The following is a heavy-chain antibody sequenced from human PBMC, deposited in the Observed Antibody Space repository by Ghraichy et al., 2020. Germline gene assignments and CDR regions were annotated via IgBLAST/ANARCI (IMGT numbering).Heavy chain of an antibody. J-gene: IGHJ6*02. D-gene: IGHD2-2*01. CDR3: ARDIKSSSWSYYYYAMDV. V-gene: IGHV3-30-3*01. Sequence: LSLTCVASAFTFSTYSMHWVRQAPGKGLEWVADISHDGSSKYYADSVKGRFTISRDNSKNALYFQMNSLRAEDTALYYCARDIKSSSWSYYYYAMDVWGQGTTVTVSS. CDR1: AFTFSTYS. CDR2: ISHDGSSK.